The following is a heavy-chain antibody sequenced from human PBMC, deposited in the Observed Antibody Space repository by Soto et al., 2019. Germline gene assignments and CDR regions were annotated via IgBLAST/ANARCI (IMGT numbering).Heavy chain of an antibody. CDR3: AREEKEPYYYGSGRLSNYFDY. D-gene: IGHD3-10*01. CDR2: ISYDGSNK. J-gene: IGHJ4*02. V-gene: IGHV3-30-3*01. Sequence: LSLTCAASGFTFSSYAMHWVRQAPGKGLEWVAVISYDGSNKYYADSVKGRFTISRDNSKNTLYLQMNSLRAEDTAVYYCAREEKEPYYYGSGRLSNYFDYWGQGTLVTVSS. CDR1: GFTFSSYA.